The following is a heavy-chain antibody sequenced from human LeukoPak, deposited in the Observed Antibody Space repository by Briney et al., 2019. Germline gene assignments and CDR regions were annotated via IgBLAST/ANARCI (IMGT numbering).Heavy chain of an antibody. J-gene: IGHJ5*02. CDR1: RFTFRNYG. Sequence: GGSLRLSCAASRFTFRNYGMHWVRQAPGKGLEWVSVIRERGGGTYYADSVKGRFTISRDDSKNTLYLQMSSLSAEDTAVYYCTKGAWLDDWGQGALVTVSS. CDR3: TKGAWLDD. CDR2: IRERGGGT. V-gene: IGHV3-23*01.